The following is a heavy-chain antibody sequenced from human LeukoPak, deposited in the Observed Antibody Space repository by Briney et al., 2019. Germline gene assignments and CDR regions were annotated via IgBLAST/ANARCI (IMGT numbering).Heavy chain of an antibody. CDR2: ISSSGSTI. CDR1: GFTFSDYY. Sequence: KSGGSLRLSCAASGFTFSDYYMSWIRQAPGKGLEWVPYISSSGSTIYYADSVKGRFTISRDNAKNSLYLQMNSLRAEDTAVYYCARDHHYYDSSGYSEYYFDYWGQGTPVTVSS. D-gene: IGHD3-22*01. V-gene: IGHV3-11*04. J-gene: IGHJ4*02. CDR3: ARDHHYYDSSGYSEYYFDY.